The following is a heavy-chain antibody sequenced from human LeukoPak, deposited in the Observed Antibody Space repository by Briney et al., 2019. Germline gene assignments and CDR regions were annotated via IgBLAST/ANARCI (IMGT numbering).Heavy chain of an antibody. J-gene: IGHJ4*02. CDR2: IYYSGST. Sequence: PSETLSLTCTVPGGSISSSIYYWGWIRQPPGKRLEWVGSIYYSGSTYYTPSLKSRVTLSVDTSKNQFSLKLSSVAAADTAVYYCARHGRGAARYDYWGQGTLVTVSS. V-gene: IGHV4-39*01. D-gene: IGHD6-6*01. CDR1: GGSISSSIYY. CDR3: ARHGRGAARYDY.